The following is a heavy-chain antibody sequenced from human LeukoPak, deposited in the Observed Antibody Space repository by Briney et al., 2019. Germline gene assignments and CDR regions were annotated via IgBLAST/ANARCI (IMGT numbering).Heavy chain of an antibody. V-gene: IGHV3-7*01. Sequence: GGSLRLSCAASGLTFSGYWMSWVRQAPGKGLEEGANIKQDGSEKHYVDSVTGRFTISRDNTKNSLYLQMNRLRADDTAVYYCGAGRAGRQQEAIDYCGQGTLVIVSS. CDR1: GLTFSGYW. J-gene: IGHJ3*01. CDR3: GAGRAGRQQEAIDY. CDR2: IKQDGSEK. D-gene: IGHD6-13*01.